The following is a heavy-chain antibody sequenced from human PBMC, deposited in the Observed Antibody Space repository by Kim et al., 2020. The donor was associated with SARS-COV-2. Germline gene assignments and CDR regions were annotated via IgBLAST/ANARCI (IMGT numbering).Heavy chain of an antibody. J-gene: IGHJ6*02. CDR1: GGSISSGSYY. V-gene: IGHV4-61*02. CDR2: IYTSGST. CDR3: ARDLALYYYGMDV. Sequence: SETLSLTCTVSGGSISSGSYYWSWIRQPAGKGLEWIGRIYTSGSTNYNPSLKSRVTISVDTSKNQFSLKLSSVTAADTAVYYCARDLALYYYGMDVWGQGTTVTVSS.